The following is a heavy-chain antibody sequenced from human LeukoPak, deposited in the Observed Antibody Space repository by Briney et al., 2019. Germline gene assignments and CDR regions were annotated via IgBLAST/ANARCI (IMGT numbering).Heavy chain of an antibody. D-gene: IGHD3-10*01. Sequence: GGSLRLSCAASGFTFSSYGMSWVRQAPGKGLEWVSYISSSGSTIYYADSVKGRFTISRDNAKNSLYLQMNSLRAEDTAVYYCARGIKHYYGSGSGAFDIWGQGTMVTVSS. CDR1: GFTFSSYG. CDR3: ARGIKHYYGSGSGAFDI. V-gene: IGHV3-48*04. J-gene: IGHJ3*02. CDR2: ISSSGSTI.